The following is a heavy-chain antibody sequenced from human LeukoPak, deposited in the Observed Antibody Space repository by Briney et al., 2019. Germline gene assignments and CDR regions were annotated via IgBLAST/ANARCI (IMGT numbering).Heavy chain of an antibody. Sequence: GASVKVSCKASGYTFTSYGISWVRQAPGQGLEWMGWISAYNGNTNYAQKLQGRVTMTTDTSTSTAYMELRSLRSDDTAVYYCARDYYDYYGSGSYYNQFDYWGQGTLVTVSS. V-gene: IGHV1-18*01. CDR2: ISAYNGNT. CDR1: GYTFTSYG. J-gene: IGHJ4*02. D-gene: IGHD3-10*01. CDR3: ARDYYDYYGSGSYYNQFDY.